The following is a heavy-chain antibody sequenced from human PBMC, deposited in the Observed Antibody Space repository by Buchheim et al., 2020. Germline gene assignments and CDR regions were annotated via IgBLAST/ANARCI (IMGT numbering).Heavy chain of an antibody. CDR3: ARHDHFYGGGYDY. D-gene: IGHD3-3*02. V-gene: IGHV4-59*08. Sequence: QVQLQGSGPGLVKPSETLSLTCTVSGGPISRYYWSWIRQSPGKSLEWIGYIYNSGSTNYNPSLKSRVTISVDTSKNLFSLRLNSVTAADTAVYYCARHDHFYGGGYDYWGQGTL. CDR1: GGPISRYY. CDR2: IYNSGST. J-gene: IGHJ4*02.